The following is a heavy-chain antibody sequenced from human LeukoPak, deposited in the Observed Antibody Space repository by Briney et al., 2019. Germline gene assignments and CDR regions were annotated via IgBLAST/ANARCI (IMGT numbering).Heavy chain of an antibody. D-gene: IGHD3-3*01. CDR1: GFTFSNYL. J-gene: IGHJ4*02. CDR3: ARATSADKEDY. CDR2: IRTDGSDE. V-gene: IGHV3-7*01. Sequence: PGGFLRLSCAASGFTFSNYLMSWVRQAPGKGLEWVSSIRTDGSDEYYVDSVKGRFTISRDNARNSLFLEMNSLRAEDTTLYYCARATSADKEDYWGQGPLVTVSS.